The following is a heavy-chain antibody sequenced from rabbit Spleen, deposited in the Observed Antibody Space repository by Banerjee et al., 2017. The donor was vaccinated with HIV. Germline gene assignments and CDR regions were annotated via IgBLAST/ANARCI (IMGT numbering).Heavy chain of an antibody. Sequence: QSLEESGGGLVKPGASLTLTSTASGFSFSSGYYMCWVRQAPGKGLEWIACIYAGSSGSTYYASWATGRFTCSKTSSTTVTLQMTSLTAADTATYFCARDAGSSFSSYGMDLWGPGTLVTVS. V-gene: IGHV1S40*01. CDR1: GFSFSSGYY. D-gene: IGHD8-1*01. J-gene: IGHJ6*01. CDR3: ARDAGSSFSSYGMDL. CDR2: IYAGSSGST.